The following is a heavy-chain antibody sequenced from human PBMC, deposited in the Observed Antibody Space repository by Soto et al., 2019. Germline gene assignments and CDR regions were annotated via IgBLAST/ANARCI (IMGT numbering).Heavy chain of an antibody. CDR1: GFTFSSYE. J-gene: IGHJ4*02. D-gene: IGHD3-3*01. V-gene: IGHV3-48*03. CDR2: ISSSGSTI. Sequence: EVQLVESGGGLVQPGGSLRLSCAASGFTFSSYEMNWVRQAPGKGLEWVSYISSSGSTIYYADSVKGRFTISRDNAKNSLYLQMNSLRAEDTAVYYCARGDYDFWSGYYGGQNFDYWGQGTLVTVSS. CDR3: ARGDYDFWSGYYGGQNFDY.